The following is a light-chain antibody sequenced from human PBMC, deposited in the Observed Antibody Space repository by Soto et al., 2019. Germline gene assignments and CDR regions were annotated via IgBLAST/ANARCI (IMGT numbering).Light chain of an antibody. J-gene: IGLJ2*01. Sequence: QSVLTQPASVSGSPGQSITISCTGTRSDIATYNYVSWYQQHPGKAPKSLIYEVSNRPSGISNRFSGSKSGNTASLTISGLQAEDEADYYCSSYTSSSTVVFGGVTKVTVL. V-gene: IGLV2-14*01. CDR2: EVS. CDR1: RSDIATYNY. CDR3: SSYTSSSTVV.